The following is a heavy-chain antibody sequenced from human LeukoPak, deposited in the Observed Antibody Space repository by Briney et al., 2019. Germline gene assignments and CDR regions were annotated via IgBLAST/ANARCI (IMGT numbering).Heavy chain of an antibody. CDR2: INPNSGGT. Sequence: ASVKVSCKASGYTFTGYYMHWVRQAPGQGLEWMGWINPNSGGTNYAQKFQGRVTMTRDTSTSTAYMELSRLRSDDTAVYYCARDLSRYCSSTSCYRPDYWGQGTLVTVSS. D-gene: IGHD2-2*02. CDR3: ARDLSRYCSSTSCYRPDY. V-gene: IGHV1-2*02. CDR1: GYTFTGYY. J-gene: IGHJ4*02.